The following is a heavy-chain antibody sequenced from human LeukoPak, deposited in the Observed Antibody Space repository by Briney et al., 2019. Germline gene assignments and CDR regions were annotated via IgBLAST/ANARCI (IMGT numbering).Heavy chain of an antibody. CDR2: ISGSGSST. Sequence: QAGGSLRLSCAASGFTFSSYAISWVRQAPGKGLQWVSTISGSGSSTYYADSVKGRFTISRDNSKNTLYLQMNSLRTEDTAVFYCLSPERMTIFGVPSPFGYWGQGTLVTVSS. J-gene: IGHJ4*02. D-gene: IGHD3-3*01. CDR3: LSPERMTIFGVPSPFGY. CDR1: GFTFSSYA. V-gene: IGHV3-23*01.